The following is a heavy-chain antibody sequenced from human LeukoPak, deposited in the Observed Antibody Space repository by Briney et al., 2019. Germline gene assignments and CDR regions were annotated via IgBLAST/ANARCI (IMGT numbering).Heavy chain of an antibody. Sequence: ASVKVSCKASGYTFSSYGINWLRQAPGQGLEWMGRSGVNNVNKNYVEKLQARVTMTTDTSTSTAYMELRSLRPDDTAVYYCARDQSPLNGGYSEGEVFDCWGQGTLVTVSS. D-gene: IGHD5-12*01. J-gene: IGHJ4*02. V-gene: IGHV1-18*01. CDR1: GYTFSSYG. CDR2: SGVNNVNK. CDR3: ARDQSPLNGGYSEGEVFDC.